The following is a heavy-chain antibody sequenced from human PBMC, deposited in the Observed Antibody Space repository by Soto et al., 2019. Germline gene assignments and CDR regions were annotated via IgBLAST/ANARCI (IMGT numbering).Heavy chain of an antibody. Sequence: SETLSLTCTVSGDSISSYYWSWIRQPPGKGLEWIGEIYDSGSTDYNPSLKSRVTISVDTSKNQFSLKLSSVTAADTAVYYCARAQGYCSSTSCYGAPYYFDYWGQGTLVTVSS. V-gene: IGHV4-59*12. D-gene: IGHD2-2*01. J-gene: IGHJ4*02. CDR3: ARAQGYCSSTSCYGAPYYFDY. CDR1: GDSISSYY. CDR2: IYDSGST.